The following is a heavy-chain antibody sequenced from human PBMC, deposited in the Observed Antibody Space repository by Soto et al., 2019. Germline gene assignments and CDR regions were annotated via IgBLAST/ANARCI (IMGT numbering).Heavy chain of an antibody. CDR3: ARGSSSWYVSFDY. CDR2: INSDGSIT. D-gene: IGHD6-13*01. CDR1: GFTFSSNW. J-gene: IGHJ4*02. V-gene: IGHV3-74*01. Sequence: LRLSCAASGFTFSSNWIHWVRQAPGKGLVWVSRINSDGSITSYADSVKGQFTISRDNAKNTLYLQMNSLRAEDTAVYYCARGSSSWYVSFDYWGQGILVTVSS.